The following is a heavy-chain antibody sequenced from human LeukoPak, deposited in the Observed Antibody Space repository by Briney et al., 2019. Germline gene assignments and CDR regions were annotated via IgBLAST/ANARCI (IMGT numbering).Heavy chain of an antibody. CDR3: ARGCLGGMVRGVRYYYYYMDV. CDR1: GGSFSGYY. D-gene: IGHD3-10*01. V-gene: IGHV4-34*01. J-gene: IGHJ6*03. CDR2: INHSGST. Sequence: SETLSLTCAVYGGSFSGYYWSWIRQPPGKGLEWIGEINHSGSTNYNPSLKSRVTISVDTSKNQFSLKLSSVTAADTAVYYCARGCLGGMVRGVRYYYYYMDVWGKGTTVTVSS.